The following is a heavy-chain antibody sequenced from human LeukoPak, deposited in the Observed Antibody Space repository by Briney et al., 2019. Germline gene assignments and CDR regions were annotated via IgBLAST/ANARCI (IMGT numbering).Heavy chain of an antibody. Sequence: GGSLRLSCAASGFTFSSYAMSWVRQAPGKGLEWVSAISGSGGSTYYADSVKGRFTISRDNSKNTLYLQMNSLRAEDTAVYYCAKRDLNSSGWYRGAFDIWGQGTMVTVSS. D-gene: IGHD6-19*01. J-gene: IGHJ3*02. V-gene: IGHV3-23*01. CDR1: GFTFSSYA. CDR2: ISGSGGST. CDR3: AKRDLNSSGWYRGAFDI.